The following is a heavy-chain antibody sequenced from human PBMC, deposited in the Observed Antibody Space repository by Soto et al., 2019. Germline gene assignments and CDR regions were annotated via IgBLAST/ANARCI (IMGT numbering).Heavy chain of an antibody. CDR1: GYTFTSYY. J-gene: IGHJ6*02. CDR2: INPSGGST. V-gene: IGHV1-46*01. Sequence: QVQLVQSGAEVKKPGASVKVSCKASGYTFTSYYMHWVRQAPGQGLEWMGIINPSGGSTSYAQKVQGRVTMTRDTSTSTVYMELSSLRSEDTAVYYCARDVRYCSSTSCYGGPTYGMDVWGQGTTVTVSS. CDR3: ARDVRYCSSTSCYGGPTYGMDV. D-gene: IGHD2-2*01.